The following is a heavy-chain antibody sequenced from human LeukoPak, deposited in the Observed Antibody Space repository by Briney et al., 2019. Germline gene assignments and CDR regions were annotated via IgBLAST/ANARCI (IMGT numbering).Heavy chain of an antibody. V-gene: IGHV1-18*01. Sequence: ASVKVSCKASGYTFTSYGISWVRQAPGQGLEWMGWITAYNDNTYYAQKLQGRVTMTTDTSTSTAYMELRSLRSDDTAVYYCARTYGDYGSYYFDYWGQGTLVTVSS. J-gene: IGHJ4*02. CDR2: ITAYNDNT. CDR3: ARTYGDYGSYYFDY. CDR1: GYTFTSYG. D-gene: IGHD4-17*01.